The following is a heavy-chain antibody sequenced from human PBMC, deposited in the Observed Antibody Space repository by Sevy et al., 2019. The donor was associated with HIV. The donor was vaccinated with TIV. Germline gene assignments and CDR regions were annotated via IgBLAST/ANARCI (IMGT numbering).Heavy chain of an antibody. CDR2: ISSSSSTI. V-gene: IGHV3-48*02. CDR3: ARDGVVVPAAPYYYYYYMDV. J-gene: IGHJ6*03. D-gene: IGHD2-2*01. Sequence: GGSLRLSCAASGFTFSSYSMNWVRQAPGKGLEWVSYISSSSSTIYYANSVKGRFTISRDNAKNSLYLQMNSLRDEETAVYYCARDGVVVPAAPYYYYYYMDVWGKGTTVTVSS. CDR1: GFTFSSYS.